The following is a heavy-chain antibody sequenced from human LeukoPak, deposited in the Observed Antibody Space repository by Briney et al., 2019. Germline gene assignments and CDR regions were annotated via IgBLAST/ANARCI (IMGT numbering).Heavy chain of an antibody. CDR1: GFTFSSYA. CDR3: ARVRDSSGWYGFDP. Sequence: GGSLRLSCAASGFTFSSYAMSWVRQAPGKGLEWVSAISGSGGSTYYADSVKGRFTISRDNSKNTLYLQMNSLRAEDTAVYYCARVRDSSGWYGFDPWGQGTLVTVSS. CDR2: ISGSGGST. J-gene: IGHJ5*02. V-gene: IGHV3-23*01. D-gene: IGHD6-19*01.